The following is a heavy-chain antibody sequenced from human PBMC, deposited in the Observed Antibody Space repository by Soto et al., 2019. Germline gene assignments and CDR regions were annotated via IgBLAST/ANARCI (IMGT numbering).Heavy chain of an antibody. CDR3: AKDGSGWTGSFFDY. D-gene: IGHD6-19*01. CDR1: GFTFSRYA. J-gene: IGHJ4*02. CDR2: ISGSGGST. V-gene: IGHV3-23*01. Sequence: PGGSLRLSCAASGFTFSRYAMSWVRQAPGKGLEWVSAISGSGGSTYYADFVKGRFTISRDNSKNTLYLQMNSLRAEDTAVYYCAKDGSGWTGSFFDYWGQGTLVTVSS.